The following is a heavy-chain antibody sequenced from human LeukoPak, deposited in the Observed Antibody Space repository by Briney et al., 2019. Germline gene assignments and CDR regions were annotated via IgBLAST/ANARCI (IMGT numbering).Heavy chain of an antibody. CDR2: INPNSGGT. Sequence: ASVKVSCKASRYTFTDHYMHWVRQAPGQGLEWMGWINPNSGGTNYAQKFQGRVTMTRDTSISTAYMELSRLRSDDTAVNYCARASVAGTGSDYWGQGTLVTVSS. CDR3: ARASVAGTGSDY. J-gene: IGHJ4*02. D-gene: IGHD6-19*01. V-gene: IGHV1-2*02. CDR1: RYTFTDHY.